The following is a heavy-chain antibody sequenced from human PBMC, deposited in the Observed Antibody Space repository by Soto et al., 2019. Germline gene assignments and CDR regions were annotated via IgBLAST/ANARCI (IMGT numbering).Heavy chain of an antibody. Sequence: EVQLVESGGGLVQPGGSLRLSCAASGFTFSSYSMNWVRQAPGKGLEWVSYISSSSSTIYYADSVKGRFTISRDNAKNSLYLQMNSLRDEDTDVYYCARDLSKLYYYYGMDVWGQGTTVTVSS. D-gene: IGHD4-4*01. CDR2: ISSSSSTI. CDR1: GFTFSSYS. J-gene: IGHJ6*02. CDR3: ARDLSKLYYYYGMDV. V-gene: IGHV3-48*02.